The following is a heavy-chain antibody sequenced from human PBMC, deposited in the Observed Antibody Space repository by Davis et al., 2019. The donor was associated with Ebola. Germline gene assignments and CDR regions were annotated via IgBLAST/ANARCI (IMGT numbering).Heavy chain of an antibody. D-gene: IGHD1-26*01. J-gene: IGHJ3*02. CDR3: ARRGSYAGDAFDI. CDR2: IYPGDSDT. CDR1: GYSFTSYW. Sequence: KVSCKDSGYSFTSYWIGWVRQMPGKGLEWMGIIYPGDSDTRYSPSFRGQVTISADKSISTAYLHWSSLKASDTAMYYCARRGSYAGDAFDIWGQGTMVTVS. V-gene: IGHV5-51*01.